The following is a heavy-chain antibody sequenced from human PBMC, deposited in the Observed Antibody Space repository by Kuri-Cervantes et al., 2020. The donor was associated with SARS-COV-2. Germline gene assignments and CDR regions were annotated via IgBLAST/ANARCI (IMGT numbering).Heavy chain of an antibody. J-gene: IGHJ6*02. V-gene: IGHV1-69*06. Sequence: SVKVSCKASGGTFSSYAISWVRQAPGQGLEWMGGIIPIFGTANYAQKFQGRVTITADKSTSTAYMELISLRSEDTAVYYFASAVRKEYYYYGMDVWGQGTTVTVSS. CDR2: IIPIFGTA. CDR3: ASAVRKEYYYYGMDV. CDR1: GGTFSSYA.